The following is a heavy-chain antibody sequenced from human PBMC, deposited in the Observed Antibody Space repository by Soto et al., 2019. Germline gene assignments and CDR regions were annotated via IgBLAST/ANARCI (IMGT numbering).Heavy chain of an antibody. J-gene: IGHJ4*02. Sequence: PGGSLRLSCAASGINFNDYWMSWVRQAPGKGLEWVANIKEDGSSKYYVDSVKGRFTISRDNAKNSLYLQMNSLRAEDTDLHYCASEKWYVFDHWGQGTQVTVYS. CDR3: ASEKWYVFDH. CDR1: GINFNDYW. V-gene: IGHV3-7*03. D-gene: IGHD2-8*01. CDR2: IKEDGSSK.